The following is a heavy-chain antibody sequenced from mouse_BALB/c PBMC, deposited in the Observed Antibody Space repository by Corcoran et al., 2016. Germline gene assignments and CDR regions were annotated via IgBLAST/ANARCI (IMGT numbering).Heavy chain of an antibody. Sequence: EVQVVESGGGLVKPGGSLRLSCTASGFTFSSAWMSWVRQAPGKGLEWVGRIKSKTDGGTTDYAAPGKGRFIVSRDDSKNTLYLQMNSLKTEDTAVYYCATVSSSFPWGQGTLVTVSS. J-gene: IGHJ4*01. CDR3: ATVSSSFP. D-gene: IGHD3-1*01. V-gene: IGHV10-1*01. CDR2: IKSKTDGGTT. CDR1: GFTFSSAW.